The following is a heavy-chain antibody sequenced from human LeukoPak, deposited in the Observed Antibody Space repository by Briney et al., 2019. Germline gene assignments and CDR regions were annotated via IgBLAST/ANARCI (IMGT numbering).Heavy chain of an antibody. J-gene: IGHJ4*02. D-gene: IGHD3-22*01. Sequence: PGGSLRLSCAASGFTFDSSEMNWVRQALGKVLEWLSYISTSGSAMYYADSVRGRFTISRDNAKNSLYLQMNSLRPEDTAVYHCARETHDSSGYKYFDYWGQGTLVTVSS. V-gene: IGHV3-48*03. CDR2: ISTSGSAM. CDR1: GFTFDSSE. CDR3: ARETHDSSGYKYFDY.